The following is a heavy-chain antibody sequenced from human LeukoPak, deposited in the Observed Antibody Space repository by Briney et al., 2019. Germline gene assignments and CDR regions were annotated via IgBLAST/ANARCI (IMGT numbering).Heavy chain of an antibody. CDR1: GGPFSGYF. CDR2: IHNSGTT. J-gene: IGHJ4*02. CDR3: ARRYYYNLGSFPFDF. D-gene: IGHD3-10*01. V-gene: IGHV4-34*01. Sequence: SETLSLTCAVSGGPFSGYFWSWIRQPPGKGLEWIGEIHNSGTTNYNPSLNSRVTISEDTPKNQIYLNLRSVTATDTAVYYCARRYYYNLGSFPFDFWGQGTLVTVSS.